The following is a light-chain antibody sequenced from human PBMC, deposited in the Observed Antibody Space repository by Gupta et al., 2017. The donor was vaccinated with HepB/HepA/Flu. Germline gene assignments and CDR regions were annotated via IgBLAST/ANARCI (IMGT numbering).Light chain of an antibody. V-gene: IGKV3-15*01. J-gene: IGKJ4*01. CDR2: AAS. Sequence: EIVMTQSPATLSVSPGERATLSCRASQSVSDKLAWYQQKPGQAPRLLIYAASTRATGVAARFSGSGSGTEFTLSISSLQSEDFAIYYCQQYDAWPLTFGGGTKVEIK. CDR1: QSVSDK. CDR3: QQYDAWPLT.